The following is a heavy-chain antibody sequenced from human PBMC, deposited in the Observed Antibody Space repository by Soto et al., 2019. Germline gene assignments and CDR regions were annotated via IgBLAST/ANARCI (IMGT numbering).Heavy chain of an antibody. CDR1: GGTFSSYA. J-gene: IGHJ6*02. V-gene: IGHV1-69*01. D-gene: IGHD6-25*01. Sequence: QVQLVQSGAEVKKPGSSVKVSCKASGGTFSSYAISWVRQAPGQGLEWMGGIIPIFGTANYAQKFQGRVTLTADDSTRTPYMELSSMRSADTAVYYCAREAARYCMDVWGQGTTVTVSS. CDR2: IIPIFGTA. CDR3: AREAARYCMDV.